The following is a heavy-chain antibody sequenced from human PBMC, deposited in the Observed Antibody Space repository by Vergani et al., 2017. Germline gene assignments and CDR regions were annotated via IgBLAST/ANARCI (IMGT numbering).Heavy chain of an antibody. D-gene: IGHD4-17*01. CDR3: ARVQGDYEYYYYYYMDV. V-gene: IGHV3-21*01. CDR2: LSSSSRYI. Sequence: EVQLVESGGGLVKPGGSLRLSCAASGFTFSSYSMNWVRQAPGKGLEWVSSLSSSSRYIYYADSVKGRFTVSRDNAKNSLYLQMNSLRAEDTAVYYCARVQGDYEYYYYYYMDVWGTXP. CDR1: GFTFSSYS. J-gene: IGHJ6*03.